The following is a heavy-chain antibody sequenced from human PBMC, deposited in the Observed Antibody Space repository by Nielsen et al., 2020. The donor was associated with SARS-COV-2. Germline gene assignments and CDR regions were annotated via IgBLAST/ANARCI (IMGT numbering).Heavy chain of an antibody. D-gene: IGHD1-20*01. CDR1: GFTFSDYY. Sequence: GESLKISCAASGFTFSDYYMSWIRQAPGRGLEWVSYISSSSSYTNYADSVKGRFTISRDNAKNSLYLQMNSLRAEDTAVYYCASSITGRRYWGQGTLVTVSS. V-gene: IGHV3-11*03. J-gene: IGHJ4*02. CDR2: ISSSSSYT. CDR3: ASSITGRRY.